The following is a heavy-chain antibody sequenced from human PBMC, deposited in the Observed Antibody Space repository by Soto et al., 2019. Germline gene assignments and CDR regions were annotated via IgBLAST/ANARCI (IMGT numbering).Heavy chain of an antibody. V-gene: IGHV3-9*01. CDR1: GFTFDDYA. CDR2: ISWNSGSI. CDR3: ASAARAAAGTYWYFDH. D-gene: IGHD6-13*01. J-gene: IGHJ2*01. Sequence: GGSLRLSCAASGFTFDDYAMHWVRQAPGKGLEWVSGISWNSGSIGYADSVKGRFTISRDNAKNSLYLQMNSLRAEDTALYYCASAARAAAGTYWYFDHWGQGTLVTVSS.